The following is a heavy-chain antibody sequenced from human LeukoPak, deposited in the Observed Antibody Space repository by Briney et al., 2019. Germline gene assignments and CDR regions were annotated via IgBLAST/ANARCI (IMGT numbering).Heavy chain of an antibody. CDR1: GGTFSSYA. Sequence: ASVKVSCKASGGTFSSYAISWVRQAPGQGLEWMGGIIPIFGTANYAQKFQGRVTITTDESTSTAYMELSSLRSEDTAVYYCAILRAAAGTYYFGYWGQGTLVTVSS. V-gene: IGHV1-69*05. J-gene: IGHJ4*02. CDR3: AILRAAAGTYYFGY. CDR2: IIPIFGTA. D-gene: IGHD6-13*01.